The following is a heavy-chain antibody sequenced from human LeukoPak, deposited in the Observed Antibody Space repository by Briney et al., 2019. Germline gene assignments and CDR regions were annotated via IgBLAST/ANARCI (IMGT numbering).Heavy chain of an antibody. D-gene: IGHD3-22*01. CDR3: ARSSWDSSGYYYEDY. Sequence: PSETLSLTCTVSGGSISTGGSYWVWVRQPPGKGLEWIGTIRYSGSTYYNASLKSRVAISVDTSKKLLSLMLSSVTAADTAVYYCARSSWDSSGYYYEDYWGQGTLVTVSS. CDR1: GGSISTGGSY. V-gene: IGHV4-39*01. J-gene: IGHJ4*02. CDR2: IRYSGST.